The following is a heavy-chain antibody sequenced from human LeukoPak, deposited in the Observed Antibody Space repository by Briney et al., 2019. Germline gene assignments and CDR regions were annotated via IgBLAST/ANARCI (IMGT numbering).Heavy chain of an antibody. J-gene: IGHJ3*02. CDR3: AKSSEPYDYVWGSYRSDAFDI. CDR1: GFTFSSYS. Sequence: GGSLRLSCAASGFTFSSYSMNWVRQAPGKGLEWVSAISGSGGSTYYADSVKGRFTISRDNSKNTLYLQMNSLRAEDTAVYYCAKSSEPYDYVWGSYRSDAFDIWGQGTMVTVSS. D-gene: IGHD3-16*02. CDR2: ISGSGGST. V-gene: IGHV3-23*01.